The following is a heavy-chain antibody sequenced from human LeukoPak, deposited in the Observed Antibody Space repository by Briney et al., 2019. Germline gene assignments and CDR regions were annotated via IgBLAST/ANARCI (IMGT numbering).Heavy chain of an antibody. CDR3: ARDIGLVRGIIMAH. CDR1: GYTFTSYG. J-gene: IGHJ4*02. Sequence: ASVKVSCKASGYTFTSYGISWVRQAPGQGLEWVAWISLATGAPSYAQKFQGRVTLTTDTSTSTAYMELRSLKSDDTAVYCCARDIGLVRGIIMAHWGQGTQVTVSS. D-gene: IGHD3-10*01. V-gene: IGHV1-18*01. CDR2: ISLATGAP.